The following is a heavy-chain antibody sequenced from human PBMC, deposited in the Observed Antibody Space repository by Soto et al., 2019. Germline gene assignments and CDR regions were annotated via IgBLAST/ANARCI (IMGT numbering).Heavy chain of an antibody. CDR1: GGTFSSYA. CDR2: IIPIFGTA. J-gene: IGHJ4*02. D-gene: IGHD2-2*01. V-gene: IGHV1-69*13. Sequence: SVKVSCKASGGTFSSYAISRVRQAPGQGLEWMGGIIPIFGTANYAQKFQGRVTITADESTSTAYMELSSLRSEDTAVYDCASSTSRDGFPGRDYWGQGTLVTVSS. CDR3: ASSTSRDGFPGRDY.